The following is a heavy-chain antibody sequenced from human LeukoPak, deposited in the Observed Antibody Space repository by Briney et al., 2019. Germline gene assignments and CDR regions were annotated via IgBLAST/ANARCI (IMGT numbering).Heavy chain of an antibody. V-gene: IGHV1-69*13. Sequence: GASVKVSCKASGGTFSSYAISWVRQAPGQGLEWMGGIIPIFGTANYAQKFQGRVTITADESTSTAYMELSSLRSEDTAVYYCARDRLRGVVGAVDYWGQGTLVTVSS. CDR3: ARDRLRGVVGAVDY. CDR1: GGTFSSYA. J-gene: IGHJ4*02. D-gene: IGHD1-26*01. CDR2: IIPIFGTA.